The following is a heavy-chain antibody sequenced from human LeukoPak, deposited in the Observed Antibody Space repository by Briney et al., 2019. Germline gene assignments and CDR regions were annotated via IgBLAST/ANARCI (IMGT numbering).Heavy chain of an antibody. CDR1: GGSISSGGYY. CDR3: ARVSYDTFGGVIGDY. D-gene: IGHD3-16*02. CDR2: IYYSGST. V-gene: IGHV4-31*03. Sequence: SETLSLTCTASGGSISSGGYYWSWIRQHPGKGLEWIGYIYYSGSTYYNPSLKSRVTISVDTSKNQFSLKLSSVTAADTAVYYCARVSYDTFGGVIGDYWGQGTLVTVSS. J-gene: IGHJ4*02.